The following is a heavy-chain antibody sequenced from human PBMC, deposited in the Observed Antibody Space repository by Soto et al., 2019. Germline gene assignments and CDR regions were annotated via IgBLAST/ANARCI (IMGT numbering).Heavy chain of an antibody. V-gene: IGHV3-23*01. D-gene: IGHD6-25*01. CDR1: GFTFSSYA. CDR2: ISGSGGTT. J-gene: IGHJ4*02. CDR3: ATFIAETGGSSGWPWSFHY. Sequence: EVQLLESGGGLVQPGGSLRLSCAASGFTFSSYAMSWVRQAPGKGLEWVSAISGSGGTTYYAGSAKGRFTISRDNSKNTLFLQRNSLRAEDTAVYYCATFIAETGGSSGWPWSFHYWGQGTLVTVSS.